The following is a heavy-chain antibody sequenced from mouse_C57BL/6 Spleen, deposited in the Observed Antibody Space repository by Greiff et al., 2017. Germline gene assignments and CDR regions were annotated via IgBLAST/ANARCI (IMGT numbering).Heavy chain of an antibody. Sequence: QVQLKESGAELVKPGASVKMSCKASGYTFTSYWITWVKQRPGQGLEWIGDIYPGSGSTNYNEKFKSKATLTVDTSSSTAYMQLSSLTSEDSAVYYCAREEDYDYDEGFAYWGQGTLVTVSA. CDR2: IYPGSGST. CDR3: AREEDYDYDEGFAY. J-gene: IGHJ3*01. CDR1: GYTFTSYW. V-gene: IGHV1-55*01. D-gene: IGHD2-4*01.